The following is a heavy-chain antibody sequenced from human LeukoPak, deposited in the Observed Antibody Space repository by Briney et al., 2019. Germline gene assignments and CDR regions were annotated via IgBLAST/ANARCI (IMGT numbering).Heavy chain of an antibody. V-gene: IGHV3-23*01. CDR1: EFTFSSYA. Sequence: PGGSLRLSCAASEFTFSSYAMSWVHQAPGKGLEWVSAISGSDGSTYYADSVKGRFTISRDNSKNTLYLQVNSLRAEDTAVYYCAKFAEPNPLTLYFFDYWGQGTLVTVSS. CDR3: AKFAEPNPLTLYFFDY. D-gene: IGHD1-14*01. J-gene: IGHJ4*02. CDR2: ISGSDGST.